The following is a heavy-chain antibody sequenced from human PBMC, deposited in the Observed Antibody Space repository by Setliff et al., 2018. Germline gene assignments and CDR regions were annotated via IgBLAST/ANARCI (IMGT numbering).Heavy chain of an antibody. CDR3: ARSSDSGYYHQRDAFDI. CDR2: ISPYNGNT. D-gene: IGHD3-22*01. Sequence: ASVKVSCKASGYTFNSYGINWLRQAPGQGLEWLGWISPYNGNTKYAQTVQDRITMATDTSTRTSYMQLSSLRSGDTAVYFCARSSDSGYYHQRDAFDIWGQGTRVTVSS. CDR1: GYTFNSYG. J-gene: IGHJ3*02. V-gene: IGHV1-18*01.